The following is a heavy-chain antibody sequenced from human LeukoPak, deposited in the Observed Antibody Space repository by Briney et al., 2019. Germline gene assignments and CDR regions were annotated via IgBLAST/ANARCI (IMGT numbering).Heavy chain of an antibody. CDR3: TTAAPPDY. Sequence: GGSLRLSCAASGFTFSNAWMSWVRQAPGKGLEWVGRFKSKTDGGTTDYAAPVKGRFTISRDDSKNTLYLQMNSLKTEDTAVYYCTTAAPPDYWGQGTLVTVSS. V-gene: IGHV3-15*01. J-gene: IGHJ4*02. CDR2: FKSKTDGGTT. D-gene: IGHD6-6*01. CDR1: GFTFSNAW.